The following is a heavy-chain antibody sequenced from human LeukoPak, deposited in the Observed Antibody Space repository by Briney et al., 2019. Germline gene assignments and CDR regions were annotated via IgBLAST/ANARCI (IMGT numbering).Heavy chain of an antibody. CDR2: IIPIFGTA. CDR1: GGTFIIYA. D-gene: IGHD2-2*01. CDR3: ASVKRGYCSSTSCYGPLDYYYYMDV. J-gene: IGHJ6*03. V-gene: IGHV1-69*05. Sequence: SVKVSCTASGGTFIIYAISWVRQAPGQGLEWMGGIIPIFGTANYAQKFQGRVTITTDESTSTAYMELSSLRSEDTAVYYCASVKRGYCSSTSCYGPLDYYYYMDVWGKGTTVTVSS.